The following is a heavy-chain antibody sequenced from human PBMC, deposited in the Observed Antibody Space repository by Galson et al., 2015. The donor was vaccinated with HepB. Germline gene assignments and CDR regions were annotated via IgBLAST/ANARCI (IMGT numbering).Heavy chain of an antibody. CDR1: GYTFTNYY. V-gene: IGHV1-46*01. Sequence: SVKVSCKASGYTFTNYYMHWVRRAPGQGLEWMGIINPSGGSTSYAQKFQGRVTMTRDTSTSTVYMELSSLRSEDTAVYYCARDPPGEEIATITGFDYWGQGTLVTVSS. CDR2: INPSGGST. CDR3: ARDPPGEEIATITGFDY. J-gene: IGHJ4*02. D-gene: IGHD5-24*01.